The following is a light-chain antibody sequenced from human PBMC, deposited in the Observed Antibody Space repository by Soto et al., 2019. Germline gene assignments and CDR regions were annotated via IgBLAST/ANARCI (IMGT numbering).Light chain of an antibody. Sequence: QSALTQPASVSGSPGQSITISCTGTSSDVGGYDYVSWYQQHPGKAPKLMIYEVSNRPSGLSDRFSGSKSGNTASLTISGLQDEDEADYFCCSYTGSSSSYVFGTGTKVTVL. CDR1: SSDVGGYDY. CDR2: EVS. J-gene: IGLJ1*01. V-gene: IGLV2-14*01. CDR3: CSYTGSSSSYV.